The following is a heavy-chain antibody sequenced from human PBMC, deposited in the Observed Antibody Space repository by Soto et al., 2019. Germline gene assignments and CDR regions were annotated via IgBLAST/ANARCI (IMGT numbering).Heavy chain of an antibody. CDR1: GDSVSGDSAG. Sequence: QVQLQESGPGLVKPSQTLSVSCAISGDSVSGDSAGWNWVRLSPSRGLEWLARTYYRSRWYNDYAVSVRSRITVNADTSKNQFSLQLTSVTPEDTAIYFCAGTTSHHWLYMDVWGRGTTVTVSS. V-gene: IGHV6-1*01. D-gene: IGHD1-1*01. J-gene: IGHJ6*03. CDR2: TYYRSRWYN. CDR3: AGTTSHHWLYMDV.